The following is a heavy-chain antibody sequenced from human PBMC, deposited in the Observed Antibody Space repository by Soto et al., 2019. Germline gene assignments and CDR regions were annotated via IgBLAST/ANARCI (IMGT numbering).Heavy chain of an antibody. CDR2: IYYSGSP. V-gene: IGHV4-39*01. D-gene: IGHD4-17*01. J-gene: IGHJ4*02. CDR3: ARHTMTAVTTFDH. CDR1: GASISTLTYN. Sequence: QLQLQESGPGLVKPSETLSLTCTVSGASISTLTYNWGGIRQPPGKGLEWIGNIYYSGSPYYNPSLKSRVTISVDTSKNQFSLRLRSVTAADTALYFCARHTMTAVTTFDHWGQGTLVTVSS.